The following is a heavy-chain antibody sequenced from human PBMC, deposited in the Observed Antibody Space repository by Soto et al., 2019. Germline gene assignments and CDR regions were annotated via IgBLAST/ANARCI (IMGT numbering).Heavy chain of an antibody. CDR1: GYTFTSYY. V-gene: IGHV1-46*01. CDR3: ARDLAVAGSFDY. J-gene: IGHJ4*02. CDR2: INPSGGST. D-gene: IGHD6-19*01. Sequence: QVQLVQSGAEVKKPGASVKVSCKASGYTFTSYYMHWVRQAPGQGLEWMGIINPSGGSTSYAQTFQGRVTMTRDTSTSTVYMELSSLRSEDTAVYYCARDLAVAGSFDYWGQGTLLTVSS.